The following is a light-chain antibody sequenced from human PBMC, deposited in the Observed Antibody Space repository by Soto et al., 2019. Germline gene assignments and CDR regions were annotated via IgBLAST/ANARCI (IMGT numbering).Light chain of an antibody. V-gene: IGKV3-11*01. J-gene: IGKJ3*01. CDR2: DAS. CDR3: QQRSNWPPEVT. Sequence: EIVLTQSPDTLSLSPGERATLSCRASQSVRSSLAWYQQKPGQAPRLLIYDASNRATGIPARFSGSGSGTDFPLTISSLEPEDFAVYYSQQRSNWPPEVTFGPGTKVDIK. CDR1: QSVRSS.